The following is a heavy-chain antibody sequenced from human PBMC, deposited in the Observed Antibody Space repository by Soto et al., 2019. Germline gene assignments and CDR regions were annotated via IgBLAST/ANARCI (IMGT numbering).Heavy chain of an antibody. D-gene: IGHD4-17*01. CDR1: GFTFSSYS. V-gene: IGHV3-21*01. Sequence: GGSLRLSCAASGFTFSSYSMNWVRQAPGKGLEWVSYISSSSSYIYYADSVKGRFTISRDNAKNSLSLQMNSLRAEDTAAYYWARDLFGTTVTTPFDYWGQGTLVTVSS. CDR2: ISSSSSYI. CDR3: ARDLFGTTVTTPFDY. J-gene: IGHJ4*02.